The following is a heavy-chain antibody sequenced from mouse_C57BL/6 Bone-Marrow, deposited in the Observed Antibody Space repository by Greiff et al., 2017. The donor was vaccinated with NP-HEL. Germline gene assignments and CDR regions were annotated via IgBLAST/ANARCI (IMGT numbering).Heavy chain of an antibody. CDR1: GFTFSSYG. J-gene: IGHJ4*01. V-gene: IGHV5-6*01. Sequence: EVQRVESGGDLVKPGGSLKLSCAASGFTFSSYGMSWVRQTPDKRLEWVATISSGGSYTYYPDSVKGRFTISRDNAKNTLYLQMSSLKSEDTAMYYCARRTIRYAMDYWGQGTSVTVSS. CDR2: ISSGGSYT. CDR3: ARRTIRYAMDY.